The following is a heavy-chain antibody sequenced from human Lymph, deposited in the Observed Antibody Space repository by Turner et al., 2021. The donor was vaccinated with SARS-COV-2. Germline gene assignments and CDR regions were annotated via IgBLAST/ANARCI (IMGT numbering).Heavy chain of an antibody. J-gene: IGHJ5*02. CDR2: ISGSGAST. CDR1: GFTFSCST. CDR3: AKDGYDGIYCGGGSGYSGWFDP. Sequence: EVQLLESGGGLVQPGGSLRLSCAASGFTFSCSTMSWVRQALGKGLEWVAAISGSGASTYYADTVKGRFTIARDNSKNTRYLKMNSKRVEETVVYYCAKDGYDGIYCGGGSGYSGWFDPWGQGTLVTVSS. V-gene: IGHV3-23*01. D-gene: IGHD2-15*01.